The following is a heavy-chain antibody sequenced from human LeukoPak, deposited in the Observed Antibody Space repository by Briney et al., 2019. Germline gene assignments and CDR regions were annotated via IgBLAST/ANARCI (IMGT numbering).Heavy chain of an antibody. CDR2: VSGSGGNT. D-gene: IGHD6-19*01. CDR3: AKSLAVPGSPDY. J-gene: IGHJ4*02. CDR1: GFTFTNSA. V-gene: IGHV3-23*01. Sequence: GGSLRLSCAASGFTFTNSAMTWVRQAPGKGLEWVSAVSGSGGNTYYADSVKGRFTISRDNSENTLYLQMNSLRAQDTAVYYCAKSLAVPGSPDYWGQGTLVTVSS.